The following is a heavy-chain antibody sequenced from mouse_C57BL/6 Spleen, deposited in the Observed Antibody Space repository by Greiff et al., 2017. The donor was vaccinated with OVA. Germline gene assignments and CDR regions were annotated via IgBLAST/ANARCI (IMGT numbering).Heavy chain of an antibody. Sequence: QVQLQQPGAELVRPGSSVKLSCKASGCTFTSYWMHWVKQRPIQGLEWIGNIDPSDSETHYNQKFKDKATLTVDKSSSTAYMQLSSLTSEDSAVYYCARGGNAYAMDYWGQGTSVTVSS. CDR3: ARGGNAYAMDY. J-gene: IGHJ4*01. V-gene: IGHV1-52*01. D-gene: IGHD2-1*01. CDR2: IDPSDSET. CDR1: GCTFTSYW.